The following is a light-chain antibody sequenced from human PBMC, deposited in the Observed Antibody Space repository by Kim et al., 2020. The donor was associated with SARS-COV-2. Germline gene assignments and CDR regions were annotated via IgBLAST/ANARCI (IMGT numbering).Light chain of an antibody. V-gene: IGLV2-14*03. J-gene: IGLJ1*01. CDR2: DVS. Sequence: QSALTQPASVSGSPGQSITISCTGTSSDVGGYNYVSWYQQHQGKAPKLMIYDVSNRPSGVSNRFSGSKSGNTASQTISGLQAEDEADYYCSSYTSSSTLDVFGTGTKVTVL. CDR3: SSYTSSSTLDV. CDR1: SSDVGGYNY.